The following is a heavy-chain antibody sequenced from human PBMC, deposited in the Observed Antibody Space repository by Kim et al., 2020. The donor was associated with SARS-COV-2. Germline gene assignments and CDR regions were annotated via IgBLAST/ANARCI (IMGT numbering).Heavy chain of an antibody. J-gene: IGHJ3*02. CDR1: GYTFVGKY. CDR2: FNPNSGGT. Sequence: ASVKVSCKASGYTFVGKYMHWVRQAPGQGLEWMGRFNPNSGGTNFAQKFQGRVTMTSDTSISTAYMELSSLRSDDTAVYYCARGLTRIQLDSAFDIWGQGTMVTVSS. D-gene: IGHD5-18*01. V-gene: IGHV1-2*06. CDR3: ARGLTRIQLDSAFDI.